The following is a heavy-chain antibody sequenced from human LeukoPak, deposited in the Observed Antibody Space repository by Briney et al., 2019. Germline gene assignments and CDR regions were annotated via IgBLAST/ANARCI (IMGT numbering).Heavy chain of an antibody. D-gene: IGHD6-13*01. CDR2: IYYSGST. V-gene: IGHV4-39*01. J-gene: IGHJ3*02. Sequence: SETLSLTCTVSGGSISSSSYYWGWIRQPPGKGLEWIGSIYYSGSTYYNPSLKSRVTISVDMSKNQFSLKMNSMTAADTAMYYCARSSSRWYGPAFDIWGQGTMVTVSS. CDR3: ARSSSRWYGPAFDI. CDR1: GGSISSSSYY.